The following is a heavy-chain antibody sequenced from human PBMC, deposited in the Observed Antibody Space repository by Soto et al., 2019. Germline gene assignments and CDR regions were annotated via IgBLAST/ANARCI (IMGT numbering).Heavy chain of an antibody. Sequence: EVQPVESGGGLIQPGGSLRLSCVVSGFTVSSSNYMSWVRQAPGKGLEWVAVIYPGDTTFYADSVKGRFTISRDNSKNTLYLQMNSLRAEDTAVYYCHGYGYWGQGTLVTVSS. CDR3: HGYGY. D-gene: IGHD5-12*01. V-gene: IGHV3-53*01. CDR1: GFTVSSSNY. CDR2: IYPGDTT. J-gene: IGHJ4*02.